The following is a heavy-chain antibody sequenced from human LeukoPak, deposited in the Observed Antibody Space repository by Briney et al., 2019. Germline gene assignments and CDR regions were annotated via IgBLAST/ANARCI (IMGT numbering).Heavy chain of an antibody. CDR1: GFTFSSYA. V-gene: IGHV3-30*04. CDR2: ISYDGSNK. Sequence: GGSLRLSCAASGFTFSSYAMHWVRQAPGKGLEWVAVISYDGSNKYYADSVKGRFTISRDNSKNTLYLQMNSLRAEDTAVYYCAKDGSGSPFDYWGQGTLVTVSS. CDR3: AKDGSGSPFDY. D-gene: IGHD1-26*01. J-gene: IGHJ4*02.